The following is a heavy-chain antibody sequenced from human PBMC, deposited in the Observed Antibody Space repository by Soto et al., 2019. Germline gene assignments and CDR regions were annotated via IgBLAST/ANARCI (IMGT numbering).Heavy chain of an antibody. Sequence: QVQLVESGGGVVQPGRSLRLSCAASGFTFSSYAMHWVRQAPGKGLEWVAVISYDGSNKYYADSVKGRFTISRDNSNNTPYLQMNSLRAEDTAVYYCARDRLRYNWNDFPYYYYGMDVWGQGTTVTVSS. CDR3: ARDRLRYNWNDFPYYYYGMDV. CDR2: ISYDGSNK. CDR1: GFTFSSYA. J-gene: IGHJ6*02. D-gene: IGHD1-1*01. V-gene: IGHV3-30-3*01.